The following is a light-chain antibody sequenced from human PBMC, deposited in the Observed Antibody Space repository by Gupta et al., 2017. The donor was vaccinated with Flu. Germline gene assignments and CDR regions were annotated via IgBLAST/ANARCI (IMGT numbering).Light chain of an antibody. CDR2: DDS. J-gene: IGLJ2*01. Sequence: HVLTLPPSGSVAPGQPVGITCGGDNIGSKSVHWSQQQKPGQAPELVVYDDSDRPSGIPERFSGCHSGNTATLTITRVEAGDEADYHCQVWDSGSDHPGLFGGGTKLTVL. CDR1: NIGSKS. CDR3: QVWDSGSDHPGL. V-gene: IGLV3-21*02.